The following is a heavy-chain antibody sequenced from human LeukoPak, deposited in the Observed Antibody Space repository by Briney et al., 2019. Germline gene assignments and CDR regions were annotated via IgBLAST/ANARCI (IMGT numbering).Heavy chain of an antibody. V-gene: IGHV3-23*01. Sequence: GGSLRLSCAVSGITLSNYGMSWVRKAPGKGLEWVAGMSGSGGGTNYADSVKGRFTVSRDNSKNTLYLQMNSLRDEDTALYYCARAPRDCADECYTGYCDNWGQGTLVTVSS. CDR1: GITLSNYG. D-gene: IGHD2-21*01. CDR2: MSGSGGGT. CDR3: ARAPRDCADECYTGYCDN. J-gene: IGHJ4*02.